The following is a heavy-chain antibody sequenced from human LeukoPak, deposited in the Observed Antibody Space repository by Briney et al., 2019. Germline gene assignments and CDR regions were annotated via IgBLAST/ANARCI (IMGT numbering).Heavy chain of an antibody. CDR2: INWNGGST. CDR1: GFTFSSYG. D-gene: IGHD6-19*01. J-gene: IGHJ4*02. Sequence: RTGGSLRLSCAASGFTFSSYGMSWVRQAPGKGLEWVSGINWNGGSTGYADSVKGRFTISRDNAKNSLYLQMNSLRAEDTALYYCARVHSSGWYFDYWGQGTLVTVSS. CDR3: ARVHSSGWYFDY. V-gene: IGHV3-20*04.